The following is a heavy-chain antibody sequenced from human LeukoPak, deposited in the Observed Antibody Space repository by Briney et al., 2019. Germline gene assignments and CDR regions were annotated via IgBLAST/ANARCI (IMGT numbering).Heavy chain of an antibody. CDR2: ISDSGGST. D-gene: IGHD2-2*01. J-gene: IGHJ3*02. CDR3: ARGYCSGTSCFGAFDI. CDR1: GFTFSNYA. Sequence: AGGSLRLSCAASGFTFSNYAMSWVRQAPGKGLEWVSTISDSGGSTYYADSVKGRFTISRDNAKNSLYLQLSSLRAEDTAVYHCARGYCSGTSCFGAFDIWGQGTMVPVSS. V-gene: IGHV3-23*01.